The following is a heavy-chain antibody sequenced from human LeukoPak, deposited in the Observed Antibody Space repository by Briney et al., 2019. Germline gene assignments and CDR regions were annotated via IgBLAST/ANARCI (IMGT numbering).Heavy chain of an antibody. CDR3: ARDRYGDFEDY. D-gene: IGHD4-17*01. CDR1: GGSINTANYY. CDR2: ISYSGTP. J-gene: IGHJ4*02. Sequence: PSQTLSLTCNVSGGSINTANYYWTWIRQPPGKGLEWIGYISYSGTPYYNPSLNSRVTISLGTSKNQFSLRLNSVTAADTAMYYCARDRYGDFEDYWGQGTLVTVSS. V-gene: IGHV4-30-4*08.